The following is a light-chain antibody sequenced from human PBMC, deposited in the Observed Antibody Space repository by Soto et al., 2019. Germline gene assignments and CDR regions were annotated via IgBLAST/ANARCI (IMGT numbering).Light chain of an antibody. CDR3: QQYGSSPQT. Sequence: EIVMTQSPATLSVSPGEGATLSCRASQSVSSKLAWYQQKPGQAPRLLIYGASTRATGIPARFSGTGSETDFTLTISRLEPEDFAVYYCQQYGSSPQTFGQGTKVDIK. CDR2: GAS. CDR1: QSVSSK. J-gene: IGKJ1*01. V-gene: IGKV3-15*01.